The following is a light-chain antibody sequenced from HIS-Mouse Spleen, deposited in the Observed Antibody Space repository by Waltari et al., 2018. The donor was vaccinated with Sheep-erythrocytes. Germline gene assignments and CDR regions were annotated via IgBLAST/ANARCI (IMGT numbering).Light chain of an antibody. CDR2: KVS. J-gene: IGKJ4*01. V-gene: IGKV2-30*02. Sequence: DVVMTQSPLSLPVTLGQPASISCRSSQSLVHSDGNTYLNWFQQRPGQSPRRLIYKVSNRDSGVPDRFSGSGSGTDFTLKISSLQPEDVATYYGQRTYNAPPAFGGGTKVEIK. CDR3: QRTYNAPPA. CDR1: QSLVHSDGNTY.